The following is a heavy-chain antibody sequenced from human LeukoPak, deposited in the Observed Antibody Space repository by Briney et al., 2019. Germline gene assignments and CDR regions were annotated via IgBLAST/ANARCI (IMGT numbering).Heavy chain of an antibody. CDR3: ATSGYGSGSYYPQYYYYGMDV. Sequence: ASVKVSCKVSGYTLTELSMHWVRQAPGKGLEWMGGFDPEDGETIYAQKFQGRVTMTEDTSTDTAYMELSSLRSEDTAVYYCATSGYGSGSYYPQYYYYGMDVWGQGTTVTVSS. D-gene: IGHD3-10*01. CDR1: GYTLTELS. J-gene: IGHJ6*02. CDR2: FDPEDGET. V-gene: IGHV1-24*01.